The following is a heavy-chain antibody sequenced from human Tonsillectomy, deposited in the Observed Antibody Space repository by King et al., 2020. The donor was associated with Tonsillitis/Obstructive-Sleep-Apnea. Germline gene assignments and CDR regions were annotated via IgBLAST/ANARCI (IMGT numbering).Heavy chain of an antibody. J-gene: IGHJ4*02. Sequence: VQLQQWGAGLLKPSETLSLPCAVYGGSFSGYYWSWIRQPPGKGLEWIGEINHSGSTNYNPSLKSRVTISVDTSKNQFSLKLSSVTAADTAVYYCARGSRIVVVVAATSRPFDYWGQGTLVTVSS. CDR2: INHSGST. CDR1: GGSFSGYY. D-gene: IGHD2-15*01. CDR3: ARGSRIVVVVAATSRPFDY. V-gene: IGHV4-34*01.